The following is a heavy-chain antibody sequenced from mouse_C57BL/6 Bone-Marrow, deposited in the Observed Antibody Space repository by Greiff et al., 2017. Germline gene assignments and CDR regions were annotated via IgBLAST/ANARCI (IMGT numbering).Heavy chain of an antibody. J-gene: IGHJ4*01. V-gene: IGHV14-2*01. D-gene: IGHD2-4*01. Sequence: VQLKQSGAELVKPGASVKLSCTASGFNITDYYMHWVKQRTEQGLEWIGRIDPEDGETKYAPQFQGKATITADTSSNTAYLQLSSLTSEDTAVYYCASSLYHDRRYYYAMDYWGQGTSVTVSS. CDR2: IDPEDGET. CDR1: GFNITDYY. CDR3: ASSLYHDRRYYYAMDY.